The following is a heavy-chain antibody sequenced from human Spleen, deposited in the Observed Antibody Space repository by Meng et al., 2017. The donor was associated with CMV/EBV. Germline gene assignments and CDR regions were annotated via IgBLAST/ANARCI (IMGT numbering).Heavy chain of an antibody. CDR3: AKDLGYQLLPYYYYYGMDV. CDR2: ISGSGGST. Sequence: GESLKISCAASGFTVSSNYMSWVRQAPGKGLEWVSAISGSGGSTYYADSVKGRFTISRDNSKNTLYLQMNSLRAEDTAVYYCAKDLGYQLLPYYYYYGMDVWGQGTTVTVSS. V-gene: IGHV3-23*01. J-gene: IGHJ6*02. D-gene: IGHD2-2*01. CDR1: GFTVSSNY.